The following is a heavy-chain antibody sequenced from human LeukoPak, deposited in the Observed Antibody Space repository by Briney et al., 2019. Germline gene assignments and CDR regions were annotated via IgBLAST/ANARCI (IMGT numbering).Heavy chain of an antibody. CDR3: ARIGSPGVAYYGMDV. Sequence: PGGSLRLSCAASGFTVGNTYMSWVRQAPGTGLEWVSVIHDGGTTYYAASVEGRFTIARDNSRSTLSLQMNSLTTEDTAVYYCARIGSPGVAYYGMDVWGQGTTVTVSS. CDR2: IHDGGTT. J-gene: IGHJ6*02. CDR1: GFTVGNTY. V-gene: IGHV3-66*02. D-gene: IGHD3-3*01.